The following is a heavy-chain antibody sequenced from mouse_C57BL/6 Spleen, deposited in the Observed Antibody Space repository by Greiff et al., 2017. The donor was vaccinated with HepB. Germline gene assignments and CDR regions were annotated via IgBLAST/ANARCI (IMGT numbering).Heavy chain of an antibody. CDR3: ARKGITTVVASMDY. CDR1: GYTFTSYW. V-gene: IGHV1-50*01. Sequence: QVQLQQPGAELVKPGASVKLSCKASGYTFTSYWMQWVKQRPGQGLEWIGEIDPSDSYTNYNQKFKGKATLTVDTSSSTAYMQLSSLTSEDSAVYYCARKGITTVVASMDYWGQGTSVTVSS. J-gene: IGHJ4*01. D-gene: IGHD1-1*01. CDR2: IDPSDSYT.